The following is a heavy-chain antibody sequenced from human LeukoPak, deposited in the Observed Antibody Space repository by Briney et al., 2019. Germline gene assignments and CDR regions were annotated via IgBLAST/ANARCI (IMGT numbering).Heavy chain of an antibody. D-gene: IGHD3-22*01. V-gene: IGHV3-30*02. J-gene: IGHJ4*02. Sequence: GGSLRLSCTASGFTFSNFGIHWVRQAPGKGLEGVAFIRFDGISAYYADSVKGRFTISRDNSKNTLHLHMNSLRPEDTAMYYCVKAFTSSAYYPDYFDYWGQGTLVTVSS. CDR1: GFTFSNFG. CDR2: IRFDGISA. CDR3: VKAFTSSAYYPDYFDY.